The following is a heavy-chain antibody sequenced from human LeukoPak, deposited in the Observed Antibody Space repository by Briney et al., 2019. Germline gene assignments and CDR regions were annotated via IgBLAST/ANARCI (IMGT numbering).Heavy chain of an antibody. CDR3: ARLLCSSTSCDYYYYYMDV. D-gene: IGHD2-2*01. J-gene: IGHJ6*03. CDR1: GGSISSSSYY. CDR2: IYYSGST. V-gene: IGHV4-39*01. Sequence: KPSETLSLTCTVSGGSISSSSYYWGWIRQPPGKGLEWIGSIYYSGSTYYNPSLKSRVTISVDTSKNQFSLKLSSVTAADTAVYYCARLLCSSTSCDYYYYYMDVWGKGTTVTVSS.